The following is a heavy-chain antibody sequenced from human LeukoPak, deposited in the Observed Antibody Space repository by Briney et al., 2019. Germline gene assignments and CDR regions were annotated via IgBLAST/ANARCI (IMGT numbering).Heavy chain of an antibody. Sequence: AGGSRGFSCAASGFTFNDYYMSGVRQAPGKGLEWLSYINIGGTNTHYADSVKGRFTISRDNAKKSLYLEMNNLRAEDTAVYYCATDGAGFDTWGQGVLVTVSS. V-gene: IGHV3-11*01. CDR1: GFTFNDYY. CDR2: INIGGTNT. J-gene: IGHJ5*02. CDR3: ATDGAGFDT.